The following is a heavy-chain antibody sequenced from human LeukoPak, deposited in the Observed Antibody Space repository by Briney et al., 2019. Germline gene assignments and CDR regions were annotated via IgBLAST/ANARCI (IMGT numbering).Heavy chain of an antibody. Sequence: PGRSLRLSCATSGFTFSHYGMHWVRQAPGKGLEWVAVIWSDGTNSFYGDPVKGRFTMSRDNFQRTVYLQMNSLRAEDTAVYYCAKDAQRGFDYSTSLDNWGQGTLVTVSS. CDR2: IWSDGTNS. V-gene: IGHV3-33*06. J-gene: IGHJ4*02. CDR3: AKDAQRGFDYSTSLDN. D-gene: IGHD4-11*01. CDR1: GFTFSHYG.